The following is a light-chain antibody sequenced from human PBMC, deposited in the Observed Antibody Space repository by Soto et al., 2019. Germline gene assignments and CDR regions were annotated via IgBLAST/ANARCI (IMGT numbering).Light chain of an antibody. CDR3: QQYGNSPWT. CDR1: QSVSSSY. V-gene: IGKV3-20*01. J-gene: IGKJ1*01. CDR2: GAS. Sequence: EIVLTQSPGTLSLSPGERATLSCRASQSVSSSYLAWYQQKPGQAPRLLIYGASNRATGIPDRFSGSGSGTDFTLTISSLEPEDFAVYYCQQYGNSPWTFGQGTKVEI.